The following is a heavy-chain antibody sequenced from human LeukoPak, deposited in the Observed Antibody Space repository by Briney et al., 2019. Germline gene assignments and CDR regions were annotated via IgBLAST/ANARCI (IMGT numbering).Heavy chain of an antibody. D-gene: IGHD1-1*01. Sequence: PGGSLRLSCTASGFTVSSNFLSWVRQAPGKALEWVSILYSGGDTYYADSVKGRFAISRDNSKNTLYLQMNSLRAEDTAVYYCARVLPGGTYHYVPLRWFDPWGQGTLVTVSS. CDR1: GFTVSSNF. V-gene: IGHV3-66*01. CDR2: LYSGGDT. J-gene: IGHJ5*02. CDR3: ARVLPGGTYHYVPLRWFDP.